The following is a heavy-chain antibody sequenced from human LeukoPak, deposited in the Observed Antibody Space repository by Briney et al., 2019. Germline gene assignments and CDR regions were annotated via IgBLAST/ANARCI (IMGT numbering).Heavy chain of an antibody. J-gene: IGHJ4*02. CDR1: GLTFSSYA. Sequence: GGSLRLSCAASGLTFSSYAMSWVRQAPGKGLEWVSAISGSGGSTYYAASVKGRFTISRDNSKNTLYLQMNSLRAEDTAVYYCAKRYSSSWYYFDYWGQGTLVTVSS. CDR3: AKRYSSSWYYFDY. D-gene: IGHD6-13*01. CDR2: ISGSGGST. V-gene: IGHV3-23*01.